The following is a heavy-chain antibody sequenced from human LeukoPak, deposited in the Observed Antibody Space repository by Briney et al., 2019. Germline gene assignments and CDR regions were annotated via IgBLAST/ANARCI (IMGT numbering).Heavy chain of an antibody. D-gene: IGHD3-22*01. Sequence: PGGSLRLSCAASGFTFSSYAMSWVRQAPGKGLEWVSAISGSGGSTYYADSVKGRFTISRDNSKNTLYLQMNSLRAEDTAVYYCAKGPYYYDSSGFLPDPWGQGTLVTVSS. CDR3: AKGPYYYDSSGFLPDP. CDR2: ISGSGGST. V-gene: IGHV3-23*01. CDR1: GFTFSSYA. J-gene: IGHJ5*02.